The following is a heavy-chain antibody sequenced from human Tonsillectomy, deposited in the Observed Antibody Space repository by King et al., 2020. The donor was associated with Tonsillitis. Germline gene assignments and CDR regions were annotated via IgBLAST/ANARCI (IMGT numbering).Heavy chain of an antibody. Sequence: VQLVESGAEVKKPGASVKVSCKASGYTFTSYYMNWVRQAPGQGLEWMGIINPSGGSTSYAQKFQGRVTMTRDTSTSTVYMELSSLRSEDTAVYYCCYYDSSGLSWSQGTLVTVSS. D-gene: IGHD3-22*01. V-gene: IGHV1-46*01. CDR2: INPSGGST. CDR1: GYTFTSYY. CDR3: CYYDSSGLS. J-gene: IGHJ5*02.